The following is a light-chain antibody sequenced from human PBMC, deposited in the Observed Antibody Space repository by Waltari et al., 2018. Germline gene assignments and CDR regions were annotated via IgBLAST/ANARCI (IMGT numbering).Light chain of an antibody. Sequence: EIVLTQSPGTLSLSPGERATLSCRASPSVSSSYLAWYQQKPSQAPRLLIYGAYSRATGIPDRFSGSGSETDFTLTISRLQHKDCAVYDCQQYGSSPPKYTFGQGTKLEIK. CDR2: GAY. CDR1: PSVSSSY. V-gene: IGKV3-20*01. J-gene: IGKJ2*01. CDR3: QQYGSSPPKYT.